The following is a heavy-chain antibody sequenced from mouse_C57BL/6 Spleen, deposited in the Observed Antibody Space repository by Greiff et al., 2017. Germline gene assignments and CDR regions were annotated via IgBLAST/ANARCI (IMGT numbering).Heavy chain of an antibody. CDR1: GYTFTSYW. J-gene: IGHJ2*01. CDR3: AIPAGVAYYFEY. D-gene: IGHD1-1*01. Sequence: QVQLQQPGAELVMPGASVKLSCKASGYTFTSYWMHWVKQRPGQGLEWIGEIDPSDSYTNYNQKFKGKSTLTVDKSSSTAYMQLSSLTSEDSAVYYCAIPAGVAYYFEYWGQGTTLTVSS. V-gene: IGHV1-69*01. CDR2: IDPSDSYT.